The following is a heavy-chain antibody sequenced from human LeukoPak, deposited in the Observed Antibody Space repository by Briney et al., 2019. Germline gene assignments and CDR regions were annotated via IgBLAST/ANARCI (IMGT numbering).Heavy chain of an antibody. D-gene: IGHD3-9*01. CDR3: ARENAQRDKSRYATGYDY. V-gene: IGHV4-34*01. J-gene: IGHJ4*02. CDR1: GGSFSGYY. Sequence: KSSETLSLTCAVYGGSFSGYYWSWIRQPPEKGLEWIGEINHSGSTDYNPSLKSRVTISVDTSRNQFSLKLSSVTAADTAVYYCARENAQRDKSRYATGYDYWGQGTLVTVSS. CDR2: INHSGST.